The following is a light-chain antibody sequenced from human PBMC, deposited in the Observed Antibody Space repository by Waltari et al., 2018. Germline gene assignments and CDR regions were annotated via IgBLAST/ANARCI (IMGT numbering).Light chain of an antibody. CDR1: SGSIGSNY. CDR2: EDK. CDR3: QSYDSSNQV. V-gene: IGLV6-57*03. Sequence: FMLTQPHSVSESPGQTVTISCTRNSGSIGSNYVQWYQQRPGSAPPNVTYEDKQRPAGVPDRFSGSIDSSSNSASLTISGLKTEDEADYYCQSYDSSNQVFGGGTRLTVL. J-gene: IGLJ3*02.